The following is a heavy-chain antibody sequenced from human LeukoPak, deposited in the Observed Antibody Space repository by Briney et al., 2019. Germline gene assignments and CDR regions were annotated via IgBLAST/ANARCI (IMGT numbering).Heavy chain of an antibody. Sequence: ASVKVSCKASGYTFTGYYMHWVRQAPGQGLEWLGWINPNSGGTNYAQKFQGRVTMTRDTSISTAYMALSRLRSDDTAVYYCARGRGAYCGGDCYSLDAFDIWGQGTMVTVSS. CDR1: GYTFTGYY. CDR2: INPNSGGT. D-gene: IGHD2-21*01. J-gene: IGHJ3*02. CDR3: ARGRGAYCGGDCYSLDAFDI. V-gene: IGHV1-2*02.